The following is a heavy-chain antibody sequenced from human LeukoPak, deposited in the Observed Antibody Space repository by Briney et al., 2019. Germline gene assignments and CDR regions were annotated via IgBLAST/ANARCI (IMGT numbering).Heavy chain of an antibody. CDR3: AKNHYDSSGPDY. CDR2: ISYDGSNK. D-gene: IGHD3-22*01. V-gene: IGHV3-30*18. J-gene: IGHJ4*02. Sequence: PGGSLRLSCAASGFTFSSYGMHWVRQAPGKGLEWVAVISYDGSNKYYADSVKGRFTISRDNFKNTLYLQMNSLRAEDTAVYYCAKNHYDSSGPDYWGQGTLVTVSS. CDR1: GFTFSSYG.